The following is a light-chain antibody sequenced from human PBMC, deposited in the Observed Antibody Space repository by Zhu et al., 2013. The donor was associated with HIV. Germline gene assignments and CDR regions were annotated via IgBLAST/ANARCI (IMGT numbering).Light chain of an antibody. CDR3: QQYNKWPPYT. CDR2: GAS. CDR1: QIVSSSY. J-gene: IGKJ2*01. Sequence: EIVLTQSPGTLSLSPGERAALSCRASQIVSSSYLAWYQQKPGQAPRLLVYGASTRATNIPARFSGSGSGTEFTLIINSLRPEDSAVYFCQQYNKWPPYTFGQGTKLHLK. V-gene: IGKV3-20*01.